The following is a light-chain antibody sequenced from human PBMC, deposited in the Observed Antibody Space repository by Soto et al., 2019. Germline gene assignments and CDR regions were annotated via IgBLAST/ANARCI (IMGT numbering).Light chain of an antibody. V-gene: IGKV1-5*03. CDR1: QSISSW. Sequence: DIQMTQSPSPLSASVGDRVTITCRASQSISSWLAWYQQKPGKAPTLLIYKTSTLQRGVPSGFSGSGSGSEFALTITRLQPDDFAAYYCQQYQNFSLTF. CDR2: KTS. J-gene: IGKJ5*01. CDR3: QQYQNFSLT.